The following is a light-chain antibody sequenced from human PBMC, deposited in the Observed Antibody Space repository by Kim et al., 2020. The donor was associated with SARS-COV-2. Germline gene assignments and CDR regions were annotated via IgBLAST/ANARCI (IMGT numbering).Light chain of an antibody. V-gene: IGLV2-14*01. J-gene: IGLJ2*01. Sequence: SALTQPASVSGSPGQSITISCSGISSDVGDYNSVSWYQQHPGKAPKLLIYDVNQRPSGVSHRFSGSRSGNTASLTISGLQAEDETDYYCTSYTRSSVLFGGGTQLTVL. CDR3: TSYTRSSVL. CDR1: SSDVGDYNS. CDR2: DVN.